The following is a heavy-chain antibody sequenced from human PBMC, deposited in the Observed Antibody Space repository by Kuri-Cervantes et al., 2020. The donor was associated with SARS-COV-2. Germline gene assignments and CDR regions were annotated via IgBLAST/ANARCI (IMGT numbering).Heavy chain of an antibody. CDR3: ARGNSGWYEWAFDY. J-gene: IGHJ4*02. V-gene: IGHV3-53*04. Sequence: GESLKISCAASGFTFSSYAMSWVRQAPGKGLEWVSVIYSGGSTYYADSVKGRFTISRHNSKNTLYLQMNSLRAEDTAVYYCARGNSGWYEWAFDYWGQGTLVTVSS. CDR2: IYSGGST. D-gene: IGHD6-19*01. CDR1: GFTFSSYA.